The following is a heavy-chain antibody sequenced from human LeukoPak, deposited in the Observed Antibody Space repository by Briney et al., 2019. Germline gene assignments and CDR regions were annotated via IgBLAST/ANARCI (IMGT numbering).Heavy chain of an antibody. Sequence: GGSLRLSCAASGFTFSSYGMHWVRQAPGKGLEWVAVISYDGSNKYYADSVKGRFTISGDNSKNTLYLQMNSLRAEDTAVYYCAKDYRLTYSLTVAGGAFDYWGQGTLVTVSS. CDR3: AKDYRLTYSLTVAGGAFDY. V-gene: IGHV3-30*18. CDR1: GFTFSSYG. J-gene: IGHJ4*02. CDR2: ISYDGSNK. D-gene: IGHD6-19*01.